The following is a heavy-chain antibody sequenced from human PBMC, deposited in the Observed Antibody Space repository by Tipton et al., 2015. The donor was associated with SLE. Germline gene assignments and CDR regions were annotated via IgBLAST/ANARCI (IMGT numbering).Heavy chain of an antibody. J-gene: IGHJ2*01. D-gene: IGHD1-1*01. CDR3: AKDRFTGTTRVRCLDL. CDR2: MSWNGGYI. Sequence: RSLRLSCAASGFKFDDYAMHWVRQVPGKGLEWLSGMSWNGGYIDYADSVKGRFAISRDNADNSLYLQMNRLGPDDTALYHCAKDRFTGTTRVRCLDLWGRGTLVTVSS. V-gene: IGHV3-9*01. CDR1: GFKFDDYA.